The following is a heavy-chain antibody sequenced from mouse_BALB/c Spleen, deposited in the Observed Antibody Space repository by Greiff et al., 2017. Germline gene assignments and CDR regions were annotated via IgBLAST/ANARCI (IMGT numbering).Heavy chain of an antibody. J-gene: IGHJ4*01. D-gene: IGHD2-10*02. CDR1: GYTFTDYE. CDR3: TRNPYGNYVEGAMDY. CDR2: IDPETGGT. V-gene: IGHV1-15*01. Sequence: QVQLKESGAELVRPGASVTLSCKASGYTFTDYEMHWVKQTPVHGLEWIGAIDPETGGTAYNQKFKGKATLTADKSSSTAYMELRSLTSEDSAVYYCTRNPYGNYVEGAMDYWGQGTSVTVSS.